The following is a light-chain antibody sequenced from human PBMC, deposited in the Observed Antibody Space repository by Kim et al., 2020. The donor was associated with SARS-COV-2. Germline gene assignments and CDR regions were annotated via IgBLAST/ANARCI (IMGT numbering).Light chain of an antibody. CDR3: QQFGSSPLYS. V-gene: IGKV3-20*01. J-gene: IGKJ2*03. CDR2: GAS. CDR1: QSVISNK. Sequence: PGERATLSCRASQSVISNKLAWYQQKPGQAPRLLIYGASSRATGIPDRFSGSGSGTDFTLTIIRLEPEDFAVYYCQQFGSSPLYSFGQGTKLEI.